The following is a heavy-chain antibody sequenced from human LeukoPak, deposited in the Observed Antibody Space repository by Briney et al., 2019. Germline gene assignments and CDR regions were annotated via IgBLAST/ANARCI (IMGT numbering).Heavy chain of an antibody. CDR3: ARCRYSYGSFDY. CDR2: ISSSGSTI. J-gene: IGHJ4*02. V-gene: IGHV3-48*04. Sequence: GRSLRLSCAASGFTFSSYGMHWVRQAPGKGLEWVSYISSSGSTIYYADSVKGRFTISRDNAKNSLYLQMNSLRAEDTAVYYCARCRYSYGSFDYWGQGTLVTVSS. CDR1: GFTFSSYG. D-gene: IGHD5-18*01.